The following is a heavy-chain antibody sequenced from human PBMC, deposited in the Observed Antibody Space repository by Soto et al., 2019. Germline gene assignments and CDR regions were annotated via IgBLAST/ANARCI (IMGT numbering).Heavy chain of an antibody. CDR3: ARRGPAAGIIYFDY. Sequence: ASVKVACKASGYTFTSYGISWVRQAPGQGLEWMGWISAYNGNTNYAQKLQGRVTMTTDTSTSTAYMELRSLRSDDTAVYYCARRGPAAGIIYFDYWGQGTLVTVSS. J-gene: IGHJ4*02. CDR2: ISAYNGNT. V-gene: IGHV1-18*01. CDR1: GYTFTSYG. D-gene: IGHD6-13*01.